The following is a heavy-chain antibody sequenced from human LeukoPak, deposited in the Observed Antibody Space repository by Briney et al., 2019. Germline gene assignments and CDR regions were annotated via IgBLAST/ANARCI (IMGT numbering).Heavy chain of an antibody. V-gene: IGHV3-74*01. D-gene: IGHD6-13*01. CDR2: INSDGSST. CDR1: GFTFSSYA. CDR3: ARGLAAAGINY. Sequence: GRSLRLSCAASGFTFSSYAMHWVRQAPGKGLVWVSRINSDGSSTTYADSVKGRFTISRDNAKSTLYLQMNSLRAEDTAVHYCARGLAAAGINYWGQGTLVTVSS. J-gene: IGHJ4*02.